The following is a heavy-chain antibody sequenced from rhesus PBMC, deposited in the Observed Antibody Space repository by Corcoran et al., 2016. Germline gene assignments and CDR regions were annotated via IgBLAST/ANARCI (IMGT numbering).Heavy chain of an antibody. Sequence: EVQLVESGGGLAKPGGSLSLSCAASGLSFSDYYMYLVRQAPGKGLEWVSGISYNGGSTYYAEDGKGRFSISRENAKNKLYRQRDSLRAEDTAVYYCARDSWGYSGSWNGGYWGQGVLVTVSS. CDR1: GLSFSDYY. CDR2: ISYNGGST. D-gene: IGHD6-25*01. J-gene: IGHJ4*01. V-gene: IGHV3S18*01. CDR3: ARDSWGYSGSWNGGY.